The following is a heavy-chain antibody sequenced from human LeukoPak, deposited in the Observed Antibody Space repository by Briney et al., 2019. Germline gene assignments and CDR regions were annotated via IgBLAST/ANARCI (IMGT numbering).Heavy chain of an antibody. J-gene: IGHJ3*02. CDR2: IIPIFGTA. V-gene: IGHV1-69*05. CDR1: GGTFSSYA. CDR3: ATPGNYGDYAGAFDI. D-gene: IGHD4-17*01. Sequence: SVKVSCKASGGTFSSYAISWVRQAPGQGLEWMGGIIPIFGTANYAQKFQGRVTITTDESTSTAYMELSSLRSEDTAVYYCATPGNYGDYAGAFDIWGQGTMVTVSS.